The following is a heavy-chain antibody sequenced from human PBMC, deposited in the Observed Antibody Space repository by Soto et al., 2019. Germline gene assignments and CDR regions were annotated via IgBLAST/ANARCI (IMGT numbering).Heavy chain of an antibody. CDR3: ARVNSSGWYMLDY. CDR2: INPNSGGT. V-gene: IGHV1-2*02. Sequence: GASVKVSCKASGYTFTGYYMHWVRQAPGQGLEWMGWINPNSGGTNYAQKFQGRVTMTRDTSISTAYMELSRLRSDDTAVYYCARVNSSGWYMLDYWGQGTLVTVYS. CDR1: GYTFTGYY. D-gene: IGHD6-19*01. J-gene: IGHJ4*02.